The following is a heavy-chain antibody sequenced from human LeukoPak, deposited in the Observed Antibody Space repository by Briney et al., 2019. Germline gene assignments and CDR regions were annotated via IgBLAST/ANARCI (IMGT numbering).Heavy chain of an antibody. CDR2: IYYSGST. CDR1: GGSISSSSYY. Sequence: SETLSLTCTVSGGSISSSSYYWGWIRQPPGKGLEWIGSIYYSGSTYYNASLKSRVTISVDTSKNQFSLKLNSVTAADTAVYYCALYYRYYMDVWGKGTTVTVSS. D-gene: IGHD3-10*01. V-gene: IGHV4-39*01. CDR3: ALYYRYYMDV. J-gene: IGHJ6*03.